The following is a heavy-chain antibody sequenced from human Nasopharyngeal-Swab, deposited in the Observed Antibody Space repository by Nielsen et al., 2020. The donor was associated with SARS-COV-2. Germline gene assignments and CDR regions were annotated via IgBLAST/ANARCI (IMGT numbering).Heavy chain of an antibody. Sequence: VRQAPGKGLEWVANIKQDGSEKYYVDSVKGRFTISRDNAKNSLYLQMNSLGAEDTAVYYCASVHSSSWYFDYWGQGTLVTVSS. CDR3: ASVHSSSWYFDY. CDR2: IKQDGSEK. V-gene: IGHV3-7*01. J-gene: IGHJ4*02. D-gene: IGHD6-13*01.